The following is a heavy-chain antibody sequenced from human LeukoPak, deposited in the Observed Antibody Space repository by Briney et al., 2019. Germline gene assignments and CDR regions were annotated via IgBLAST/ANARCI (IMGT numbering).Heavy chain of an antibody. D-gene: IGHD3-22*01. V-gene: IGHV1-8*01. J-gene: IGHJ3*02. Sequence: PTVKVSCKASGYTFTSYDINGVRQATGQGLEWMGWMNPNSGNTGYAQKFQGRVTMTRNTSISTAYMELSSLRSEDTAVYYCAIHLSSSGYYLEGDAFDIWGQGTMVTVSS. CDR3: AIHLSSSGYYLEGDAFDI. CDR2: MNPNSGNT. CDR1: GYTFTSYD.